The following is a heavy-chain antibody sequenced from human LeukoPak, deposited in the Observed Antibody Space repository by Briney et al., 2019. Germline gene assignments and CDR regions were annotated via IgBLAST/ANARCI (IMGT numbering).Heavy chain of an antibody. CDR2: IHSDGTT. CDR1: GGSLTNYY. D-gene: IGHD3-16*01. J-gene: IGHJ4*02. Sequence: SETLSLTCSVSGGSLTNYYWGWVRQPPGKGLEYIGYIHSDGTTNYNPSHKSRVTVSLDTSRTHFSLRLSFVTAADTAVYFCARLNYRGGEALHFDYWGQGTLVAVSS. CDR3: ARLNYRGGEALHFDY. V-gene: IGHV4-4*09.